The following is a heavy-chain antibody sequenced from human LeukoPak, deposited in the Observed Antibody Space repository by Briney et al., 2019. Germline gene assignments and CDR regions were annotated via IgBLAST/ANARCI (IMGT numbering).Heavy chain of an antibody. J-gene: IGHJ4*02. D-gene: IGHD6-19*01. Sequence: GGSLRLSCTASGFTFGDYAMSWVRQAPGKGLEWVANIKQDESEKYYVDSVKGRFTISRDNAKNSLYLQMHSLRGEDTAVYYCASPHSGVWSFDFWGQGTLVVVSS. CDR2: IKQDESEK. CDR1: GFTFGDYA. CDR3: ASPHSGVWSFDF. V-gene: IGHV3-7*01.